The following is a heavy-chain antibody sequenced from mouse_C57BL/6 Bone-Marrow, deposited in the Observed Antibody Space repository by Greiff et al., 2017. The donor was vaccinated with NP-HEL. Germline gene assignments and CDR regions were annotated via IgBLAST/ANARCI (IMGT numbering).Heavy chain of an antibody. J-gene: IGHJ2*01. CDR1: GYTFTSYG. V-gene: IGHV1-81*01. CDR2: IYPRSGNT. D-gene: IGHD2-4*01. CDR3: ARYYDLYYFDY. Sequence: VQLVESGAELARPGASVKLSCKASGYTFTSYGISWVKQRTGQGLEWIGEIYPRSGNTYYNEKFKGKATLTADKSSSTAYMELRSLTSEDSAVYFCARYYDLYYFDYWGQGTTLTVSS.